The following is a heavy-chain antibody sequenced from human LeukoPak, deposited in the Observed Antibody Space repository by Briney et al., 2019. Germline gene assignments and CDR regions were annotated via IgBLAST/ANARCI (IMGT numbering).Heavy chain of an antibody. CDR1: EGTFSGYA. Sequence: ASVEFSCKASEGTFSGYAISWVRQAPGQGLEWMGGIIPIFGTANYAQKFQGRVTITADESTSTAYMELSSLRSEDTAVYYCARNGGRYYFDYWGQGTLVTVSS. CDR3: ARNGGRYYFDY. D-gene: IGHD4-23*01. CDR2: IIPIFGTA. J-gene: IGHJ4*02. V-gene: IGHV1-69*01.